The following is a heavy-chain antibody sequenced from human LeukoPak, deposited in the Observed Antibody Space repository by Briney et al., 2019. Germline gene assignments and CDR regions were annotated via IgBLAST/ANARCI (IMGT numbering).Heavy chain of an antibody. CDR1: GGSISSYY. J-gene: IGHJ5*02. CDR3: ARDQMVRGVTKEDNWFDP. D-gene: IGHD3-10*01. CDR2: IYYSGST. V-gene: IGHV4-59*12. Sequence: SETLSLTCTVSGGSISSYYWSWIRQPPGKGLEWIGYIYYSGSTNYKSSLKSRVTISVDTSKNQFSLKLSSVTAADTAVYYCARDQMVRGVTKEDNWFDPWGQGTPVTVSS.